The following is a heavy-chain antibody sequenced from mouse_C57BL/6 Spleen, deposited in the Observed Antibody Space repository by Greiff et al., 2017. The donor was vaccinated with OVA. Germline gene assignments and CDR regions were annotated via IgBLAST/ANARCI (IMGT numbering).Heavy chain of an antibody. J-gene: IGHJ2*01. Sequence: EVQLQQSGTVLARPGASVKMSCKTSGYTFTSYWMHWVKQRPGQGLEWIGAIYPGNSDTSYNQKFKGKAKLTAVTSASTAYMELSSLTNEDSAVYYCTREDYGNSYYFDYWGQGTTLTVSS. CDR2: IYPGNSDT. CDR1: GYTFTSYW. D-gene: IGHD2-1*01. CDR3: TREDYGNSYYFDY. V-gene: IGHV1-5*01.